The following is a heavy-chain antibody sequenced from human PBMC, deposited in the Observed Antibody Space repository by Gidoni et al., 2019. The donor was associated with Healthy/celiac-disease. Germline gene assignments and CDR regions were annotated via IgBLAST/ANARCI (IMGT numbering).Heavy chain of an antibody. CDR3: ARDIVVVVAAGEDY. CDR2: ISSSSSTI. V-gene: IGHV3-48*01. J-gene: IGHJ4*02. Sequence: EVQLVESGGGLVQPGGSLRLSCAASGFTFSSYSMNWVRQAPGKGLEWVSYISSSSSTIYYADSVKGRFTISRDNAKNSLYLQMNSLRAEDTAVYYCARDIVVVVAAGEDYWGQGTLVTVSS. CDR1: GFTFSSYS. D-gene: IGHD2-15*01.